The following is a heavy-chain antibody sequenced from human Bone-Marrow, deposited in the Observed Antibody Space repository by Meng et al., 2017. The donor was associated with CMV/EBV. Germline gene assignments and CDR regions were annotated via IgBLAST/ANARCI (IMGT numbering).Heavy chain of an antibody. V-gene: IGHV3-74*01. CDR3: ARAPRGSGSLMARY. Sequence: LSLTCAAPGFSISNYWMHWVRQVPGQGLTWVSHINKDETKTSYADSVRGRFTISRDNAKNTLFLQMDSLGADDTAVYYCARAPRGSGSLMARYWGQGTLATVSS. CDR1: GFSISNYW. CDR2: INKDETKT. D-gene: IGHD1-26*01. J-gene: IGHJ4*02.